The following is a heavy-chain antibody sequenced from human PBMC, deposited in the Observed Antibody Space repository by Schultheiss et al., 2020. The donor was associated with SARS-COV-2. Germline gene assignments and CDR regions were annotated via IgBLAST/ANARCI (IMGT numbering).Heavy chain of an antibody. D-gene: IGHD1-1*01. CDR1: GYTFTSYY. CDR3: ARRVGWNDAGGYFDY. Sequence: ASVKVSCKASGYTFTSYYMHWVRQAPGQGLEWMGWINPNSGGTKYAQKFQGWVTMTRDTSISTAYMELSRLTSDDTAVYYCARRVGWNDAGGYFDYWGQGTLVTVSS. CDR2: INPNSGGT. V-gene: IGHV1-2*04. J-gene: IGHJ4*02.